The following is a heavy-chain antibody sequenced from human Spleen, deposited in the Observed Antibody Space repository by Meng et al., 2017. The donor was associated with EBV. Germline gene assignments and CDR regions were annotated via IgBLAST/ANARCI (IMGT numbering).Heavy chain of an antibody. Sequence: EVHVSEFGGGLVQPGGSLRLSCADSGFTLSSYWVHWVCQAPGKGLVWVSRINSDGNVITYADSVKGRFTISRDNAKNTVYLQMNNVRVEDTAVYYCAKDCFGAKDSWGQGTLVTVSS. CDR2: INSDGNVI. CDR1: GFTLSSYW. V-gene: IGHV3-74*01. J-gene: IGHJ4*02. D-gene: IGHD1-26*01. CDR3: AKDCFGAKDS.